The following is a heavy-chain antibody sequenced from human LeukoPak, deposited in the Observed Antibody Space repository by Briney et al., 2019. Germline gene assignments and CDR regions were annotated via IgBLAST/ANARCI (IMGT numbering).Heavy chain of an antibody. CDR3: ARAPAGGPFDN. D-gene: IGHD4-23*01. CDR1: GYTFTGYY. CDR2: LNPNSGDT. V-gene: IGHV1-2*02. J-gene: IGHJ4*02. Sequence: ASVKDSCKASGYTFTGYYMHWVRQAPGQGLEWMAWLNPNSGDTDSAQKFQGRVTVTRDTSITTAYLELSSLRSDDTAVYYCARAPAGGPFDNWGQGTLVTVSS.